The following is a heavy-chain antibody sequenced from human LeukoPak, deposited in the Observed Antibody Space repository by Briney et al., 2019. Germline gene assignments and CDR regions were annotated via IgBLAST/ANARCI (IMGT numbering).Heavy chain of an antibody. CDR1: GGSFSGYY. V-gene: IGHV4-34*01. J-gene: IGHJ6*04. CDR2: INHSGST. Sequence: SETLSLTCAVYGGSFSGYYWSWIRQPPGKGLEWIGEINHSGSTNYNPSLKSRVTISVDTSKNQFSLKLSSVTAADTAVYYRARLPHYYGMDVWGKGTTVTVSS. CDR3: ARLPHYYGMDV.